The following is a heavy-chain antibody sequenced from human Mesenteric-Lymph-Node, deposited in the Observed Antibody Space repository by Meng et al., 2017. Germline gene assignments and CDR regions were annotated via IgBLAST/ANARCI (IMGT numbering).Heavy chain of an antibody. CDR1: GYTFIAYQ. CDR2: INPNTGGT. J-gene: IGHJ4*02. Sequence: ASVKVSCKASGYTFIAYQMHWVRQAPGQGLEWVGRINPNTGGTNYAQKFQDRVTVTRDMSINTVYLDLSRLRSDDTAVYFCARDWGSSSYYGRGLYFDFWGQGTQVTVSS. CDR3: ARDWGSSSYYGRGLYFDF. V-gene: IGHV1-2*06. D-gene: IGHD6-13*01.